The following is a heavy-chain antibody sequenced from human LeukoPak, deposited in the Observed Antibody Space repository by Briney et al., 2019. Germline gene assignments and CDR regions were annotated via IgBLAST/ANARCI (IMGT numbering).Heavy chain of an antibody. V-gene: IGHV1-24*01. CDR1: GYTLTELS. D-gene: IGHD3-22*01. J-gene: IGHJ3*02. CDR2: FDPEDGET. CDR3: ATGAKNYYDSSDAFDI. Sequence: GASVKVSCKASGYTLTELSMHWVRQAPGKGLEWMGGFDPEDGETIYAQKFQGRVTMTEDTSTDTAYMELSSLRSEDTAVYYCATGAKNYYDSSDAFDIWGQGTMVTVSS.